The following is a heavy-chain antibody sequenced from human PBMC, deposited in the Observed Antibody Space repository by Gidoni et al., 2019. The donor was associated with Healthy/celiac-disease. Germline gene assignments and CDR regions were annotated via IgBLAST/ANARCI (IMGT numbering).Heavy chain of an antibody. D-gene: IGHD3-10*01. J-gene: IGHJ6*02. CDR1: GGSISSYY. V-gene: IGHV4-59*01. CDR3: ARDRWFGELFGNYYYYGMDV. CDR2: IYSSGST. Sequence: QVQLQESGPGLVKPSETLSLTCTVSGGSISSYYWSWIRQPPGKGLEWIGYIYSSGSTNYNPSLKSRVTISVDTSKNQFSLKLSSVTAADTAVYYCARDRWFGELFGNYYYYGMDVWGQGTTVTVSS.